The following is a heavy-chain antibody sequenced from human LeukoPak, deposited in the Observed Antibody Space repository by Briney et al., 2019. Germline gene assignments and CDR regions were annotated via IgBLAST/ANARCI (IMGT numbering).Heavy chain of an antibody. CDR3: ARGPYDSSGPHYFDY. J-gene: IGHJ4*02. Sequence: PGGSLRLSCAASGFTVSSNYMSWVRQAPGKGLEWVANIKEDGTEEEYLDPVKGRFTIFRDNAKNSLYLQMNSLRAEDTAVYDYARGPYDSSGPHYFDYWGQGTLVTVSS. CDR2: IKEDGTEE. CDR1: GFTVSSNY. D-gene: IGHD3-22*01. V-gene: IGHV3-7*01.